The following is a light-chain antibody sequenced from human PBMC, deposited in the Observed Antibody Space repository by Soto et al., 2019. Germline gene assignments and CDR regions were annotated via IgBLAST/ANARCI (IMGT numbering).Light chain of an antibody. CDR1: QNLRNY. Sequence: DIQLTQSPSSLSASVGDRVTITCRASQNLRNYLNWYQQKPGKAPEVLIYAASILQSGVPSRFSGSGSGTDFTLTISGLQSEDFATYYCQQSYRTPPYSFGQGTKLEI. V-gene: IGKV1-39*01. J-gene: IGKJ2*01. CDR2: AAS. CDR3: QQSYRTPPYS.